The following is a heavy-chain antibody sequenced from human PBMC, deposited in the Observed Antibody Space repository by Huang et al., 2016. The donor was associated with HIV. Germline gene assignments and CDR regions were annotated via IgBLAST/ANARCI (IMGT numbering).Heavy chain of an antibody. D-gene: IGHD2-15*01. J-gene: IGHJ4*02. CDR3: AKESRWFSDFDH. CDR2: ISYDGRRQ. V-gene: IGHV3-30*18. CDR1: GFKLSGFG. Sequence: QVHLVESGGGVVQPGGSLRLSCAASGFKLSGFGMHGVRQAAGKGLEWVAVISYDGRRQFYTDSVKGRFTISRDNSDNTLSLQMKGLRPDDTAVYYCAKESRWFSDFDHWGQGVLVSVSS.